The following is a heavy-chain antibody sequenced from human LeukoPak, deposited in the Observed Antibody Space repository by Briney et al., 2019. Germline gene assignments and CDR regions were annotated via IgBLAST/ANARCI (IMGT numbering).Heavy chain of an antibody. CDR3: ARGLRIAARRPADY. J-gene: IGHJ4*02. CDR2: INPNSGGT. CDR1: GYTFTSYY. D-gene: IGHD6-6*01. Sequence: ASVKVSCKASGYTFTSYYMHWVRQAPGQGLEWMGWINPNSGGTNYAQKFQGRVTMTRDTSISTAYMELSRLRSDDTAVYYCARGLRIAARRPADYWGQGTLVTVSS. V-gene: IGHV1-2*02.